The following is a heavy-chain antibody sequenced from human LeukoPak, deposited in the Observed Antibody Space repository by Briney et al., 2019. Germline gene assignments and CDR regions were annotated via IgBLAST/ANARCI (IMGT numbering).Heavy chain of an antibody. CDR3: AKDLIAAGDTGFDY. V-gene: IGHV3-23*01. CDR2: ISNSGGTT. Sequence: GGSLRLSCAASGFAFSDYYMSWVRQAPGKGLEWVSAISNSGGTTYYADSVKGRFTISRDNSKNTLYLQIKSLRAEDMAVYFCAKDLIAAGDTGFDYWGQGTLVTVSS. CDR1: GFAFSDYY. J-gene: IGHJ4*02. D-gene: IGHD6-13*01.